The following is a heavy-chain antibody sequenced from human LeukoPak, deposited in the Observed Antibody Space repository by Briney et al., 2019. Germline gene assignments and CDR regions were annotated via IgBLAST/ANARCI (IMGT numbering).Heavy chain of an antibody. CDR3: ARAEGYGGELDS. J-gene: IGHJ4*02. CDR1: GFTFSTYA. D-gene: IGHD4-23*01. CDR2: IPYDGSNK. Sequence: GGSLRLSCAASGFTFSTYAMHWVRQAPGKGLEWVAVIPYDGSNKYYADSVKGRFTISRENSKNRLYLQMNSLRAEDAAVYYCARAEGYGGELDSWGQGTLVTVSS. V-gene: IGHV3-30*04.